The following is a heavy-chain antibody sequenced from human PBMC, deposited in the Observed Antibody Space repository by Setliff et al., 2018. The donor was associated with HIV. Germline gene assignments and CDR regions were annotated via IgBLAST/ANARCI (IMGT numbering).Heavy chain of an antibody. CDR2: IYPGDSDT. CDR1: GYRFTNYW. D-gene: IGHD3-10*01. V-gene: IGHV5-51*01. Sequence: PGESLKISCKGSGYRFTNYWIAWLRQMPGKGLECMGIIYPGDSDTRYSPSFEGQVTISADKSISTAYLQWSSLKASDTAMYYCARHGQYGSGSYYNHPFDFWGQGTLVTVSS. CDR3: ARHGQYGSGSYYNHPFDF. J-gene: IGHJ4*02.